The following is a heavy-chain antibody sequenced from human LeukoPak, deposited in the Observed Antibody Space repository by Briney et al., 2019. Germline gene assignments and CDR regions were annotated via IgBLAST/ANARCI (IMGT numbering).Heavy chain of an antibody. CDR3: ARVALYDYEADAFDI. CDR1: GYTFTSYD. Sequence: ASVKVSCKASGYTFTSYDINWVRQATGQGLEWMGIINPSGGSTSYAQKFQGRVTMTRDMSTSTVYMELSSLRSEDTAVYYCARVALYDYEADAFDIWGQGTMVTVSS. V-gene: IGHV1-46*01. J-gene: IGHJ3*02. CDR2: INPSGGST. D-gene: IGHD3-16*01.